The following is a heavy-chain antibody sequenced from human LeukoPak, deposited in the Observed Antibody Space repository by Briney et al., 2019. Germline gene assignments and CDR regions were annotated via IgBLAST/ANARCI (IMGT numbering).Heavy chain of an antibody. V-gene: IGHV4-34*01. CDR2: INHSGST. CDR3: ARAPMGYCSGGSCFGMDV. J-gene: IGHJ6*02. D-gene: IGHD2-15*01. CDR1: GGSFSGYY. Sequence: SETLSLTCAVYGGSFSGYYWSWIRQPPGKGLEWIGEINHSGSTSYNPSLKSRVTISVDTSKNQFSLKLSSVTAADTAVYYCARAPMGYCSGGSCFGMDVWGQGTTVTVSS.